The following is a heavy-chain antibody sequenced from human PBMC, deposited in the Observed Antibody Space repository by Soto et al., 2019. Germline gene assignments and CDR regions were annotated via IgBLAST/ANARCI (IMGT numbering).Heavy chain of an antibody. CDR2: INPNSGGT. CDR3: ARVGRGKDTAMVSSDGRKNYYYYYGMDV. D-gene: IGHD5-18*01. V-gene: IGHV1-2*04. Sequence: QVQLVQSGAEVKKPGASVKVSCKASGYTFTGYYMHWVRQAPGQGLEWMGWINPNSGGTNYAQKFQGWVTMTRDTSISTAYMELSRLRSDDTAVYYCARVGRGKDTAMVSSDGRKNYYYYYGMDVWGQGTTVTVSS. CDR1: GYTFTGYY. J-gene: IGHJ6*02.